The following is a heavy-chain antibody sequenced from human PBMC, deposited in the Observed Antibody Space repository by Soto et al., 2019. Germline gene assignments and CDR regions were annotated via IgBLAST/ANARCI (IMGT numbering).Heavy chain of an antibody. CDR2: IIPIFGTA. Sequence: QVQLVQSGAEVKKPGSSVKLSCKASGGTFSSYAISWVRQAPGQGLEWMGGIIPIFGTANYAQKFQGRVTITADEATSTAYMELSSLRSEDTAVYDCARAGAAMGPFDYWGQGTLVTVSS. V-gene: IGHV1-69*01. CDR3: ARAGAAMGPFDY. J-gene: IGHJ4*02. CDR1: GGTFSSYA. D-gene: IGHD5-18*01.